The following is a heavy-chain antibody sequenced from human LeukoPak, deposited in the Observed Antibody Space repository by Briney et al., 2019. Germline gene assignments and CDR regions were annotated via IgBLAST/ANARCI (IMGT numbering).Heavy chain of an antibody. CDR1: GGSISSYY. CDR3: ARDRSGVGAKSRNFDY. V-gene: IGHV4-4*07. Sequence: KPSETLSLTCTVSGGSISSYYWSWIRQPAGKGVEWIGRIYTSGSTNYNPSLKSRVTMPVDTSKNQFSLKLSPVTAADTAVYYCARDRSGVGAKSRNFDYWGQGTLVTVSP. D-gene: IGHD1-26*01. CDR2: IYTSGST. J-gene: IGHJ4*02.